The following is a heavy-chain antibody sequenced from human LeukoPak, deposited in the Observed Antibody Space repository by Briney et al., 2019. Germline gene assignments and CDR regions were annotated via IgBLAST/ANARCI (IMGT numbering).Heavy chain of an antibody. CDR3: DRPDYNSSGYALCYYYYYMDV. CDR1: GYTFIGYY. V-gene: IGHV1-2*02. Sequence: ASVKVSCKASGYTFIGYYMHWVRQAPGQGLEWMGWINPNSGGTNYAQKLQGRVTMTRETSISTPYMELSRLRSDDTAVYYSDRPDYNSSGYALCYYYYYMDVWGKGTTVTVSS. CDR2: INPNSGGT. J-gene: IGHJ6*03. D-gene: IGHD3-22*01.